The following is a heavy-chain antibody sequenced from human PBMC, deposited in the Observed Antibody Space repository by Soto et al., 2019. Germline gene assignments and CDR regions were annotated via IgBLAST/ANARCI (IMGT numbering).Heavy chain of an antibody. J-gene: IGHJ4*02. D-gene: IGHD2-15*01. CDR2: IYHTGST. Sequence: SETLSLTCTVSGVVLGSDAYYWSWIRQHPGKGLEWIGNIYHTGSTYYNPSLKSRVVISVDTSKNQFSLKLSSVTAADTAVYYCARGHLGITTTGTWYDFDYWGQGTLVTVSS. V-gene: IGHV4-31*03. CDR1: GVVLGSDAYY. CDR3: ARGHLGITTTGTWYDFDY.